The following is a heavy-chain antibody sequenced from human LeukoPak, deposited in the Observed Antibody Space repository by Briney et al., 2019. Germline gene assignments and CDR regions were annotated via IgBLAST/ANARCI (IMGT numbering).Heavy chain of an antibody. Sequence: SETLSLTCAVYGGSFSGYYWSWIRQPPGKGLEWIGEINDSGSTNYNPSLKSRVTISVDTSKNQFSLKLSSVTAADTAVYYCARTKTWFGELSFFDYWGQGTLVTVSS. V-gene: IGHV4-34*01. D-gene: IGHD3-10*01. CDR1: GGSFSGYY. CDR3: ARTKTWFGELSFFDY. CDR2: INDSGST. J-gene: IGHJ4*02.